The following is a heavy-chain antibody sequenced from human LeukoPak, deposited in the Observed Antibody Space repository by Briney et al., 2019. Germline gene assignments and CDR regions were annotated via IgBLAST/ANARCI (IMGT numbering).Heavy chain of an antibody. V-gene: IGHV3-7*01. J-gene: IGHJ4*02. Sequence: GGSLRLSCATSGFTFSDYWMSWVRQAPGKGLEWVANIKPEGIEKYYVESVKGRFTNSRDNVKNSVFLEMNSLTAEDTAVYFCARDGIDYWGQGTLVTVSS. CDR1: GFTFSDYW. D-gene: IGHD2-21*01. CDR3: ARDGIDY. CDR2: IKPEGIEK.